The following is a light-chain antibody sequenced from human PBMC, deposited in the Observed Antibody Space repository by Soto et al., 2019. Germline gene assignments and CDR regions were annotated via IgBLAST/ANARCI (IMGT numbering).Light chain of an antibody. J-gene: IGKJ3*01. V-gene: IGKV1-33*01. CDR1: QDIRKF. Sequence: DIQMTQSPSSLSASVGDRVTITCQASQDIRKFLNWYQQKPGKAPKLLINDASNLETGVPSRFSGSGSGTDFTFTINILQPEDIATYYCQHYDNLVTFGPGTTVDIK. CDR2: DAS. CDR3: QHYDNLVT.